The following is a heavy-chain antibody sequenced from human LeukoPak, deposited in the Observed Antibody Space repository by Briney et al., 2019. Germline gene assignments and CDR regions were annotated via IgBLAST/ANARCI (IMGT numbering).Heavy chain of an antibody. J-gene: IGHJ5*02. Sequence: EPSETLSLTCNVSDGSISRDYYWAWIRQSPRKGLEWIGSIYHSGNTYYHSSLKSRVTIPVDTSKNQFSLMLKSVTAADTGVYYCARDRARYYDNSGYYSNWFAPWGQGILVTVSS. CDR1: DGSISRDYY. CDR3: ARDRARYYDNSGYYSNWFAP. V-gene: IGHV4-38-2*02. D-gene: IGHD3-22*01. CDR2: IYHSGNT.